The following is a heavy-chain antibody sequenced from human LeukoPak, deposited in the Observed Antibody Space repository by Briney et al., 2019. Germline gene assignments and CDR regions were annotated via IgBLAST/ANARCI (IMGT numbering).Heavy chain of an antibody. Sequence: GASLRLSCAASGFTFSSYAMSWVRLAPGKGLEWVSAISGSGGSTYYADSVKGRFTISRDNSKNTLYLQMNSLRAEDTAVYYCSTNHLVVPAAIEVFDYWGQGTLVTVSS. CDR2: ISGSGGST. CDR3: STNHLVVPAAIEVFDY. J-gene: IGHJ4*02. CDR1: GFTFSSYA. V-gene: IGHV3-23*01. D-gene: IGHD2-2*02.